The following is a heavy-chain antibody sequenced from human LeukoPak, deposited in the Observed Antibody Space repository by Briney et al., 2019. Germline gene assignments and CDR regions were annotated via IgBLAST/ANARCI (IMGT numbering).Heavy chain of an antibody. D-gene: IGHD4-11*01. V-gene: IGHV4-59*01. Sequence: SETLSFTCTVSGGSISSYYWSWIRQPPGKGLEWIGYIYYSGSTNYNPSLKSRVTISVDTSKNQFSLKLSSVTAADMAVYYCARDINYGTNWFDPWGQGTLVTVSS. CDR1: GGSISSYY. CDR3: ARDINYGTNWFDP. J-gene: IGHJ5*02. CDR2: IYYSGST.